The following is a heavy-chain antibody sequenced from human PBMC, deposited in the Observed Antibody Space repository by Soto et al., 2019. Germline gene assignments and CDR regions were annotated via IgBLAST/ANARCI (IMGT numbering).Heavy chain of an antibody. V-gene: IGHV3-30-3*01. CDR2: ISYDGSNK. Sequence: GGSLRLSCAASGFTFSSYAMHWVRQAPGKGLEWVAVISYDGSNKYYADSVKGRFTISRDNSKNTLYLQMNSLRAEDTAVYYCARDFEDYDILTGYYKRYYYYYGMDVWGQGTTVTVSS. CDR1: GFTFSSYA. CDR3: ARDFEDYDILTGYYKRYYYYYGMDV. D-gene: IGHD3-9*01. J-gene: IGHJ6*02.